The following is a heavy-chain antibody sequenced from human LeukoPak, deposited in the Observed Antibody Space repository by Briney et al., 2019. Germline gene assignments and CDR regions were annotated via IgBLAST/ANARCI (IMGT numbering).Heavy chain of an antibody. D-gene: IGHD2-2*01. V-gene: IGHV4-39*01. J-gene: IGHJ4*02. CDR3: ARQLGYCSSTSCYADKVDY. Sequence: SETLSLTCTVSGGSISSSSYYWGWIRQPPGKGLEWIGGIYCSGSTYYNPSLKSRVTISVDTSKNQFSLKLSSVTAADTAVYYCARQLGYCSSTSCYADKVDYWGQGTLVTVSS. CDR2: IYCSGST. CDR1: GGSISSSSYY.